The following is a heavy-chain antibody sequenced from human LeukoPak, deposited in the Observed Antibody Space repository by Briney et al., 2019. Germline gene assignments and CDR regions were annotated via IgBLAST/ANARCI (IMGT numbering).Heavy chain of an antibody. CDR2: ISAYNGNT. CDR3: ARRYCSSTSCHQFDY. V-gene: IGHV1-18*01. D-gene: IGHD2-2*01. J-gene: IGHJ4*02. CDR1: GYTFTSYG. Sequence: ASVKVSCKASGYTFTSYGISWVRQAPGQGLEWMGWISAYNGNTNYAQKLQGRVTMTTDTSTSTAYMELRSLRSDDTAVYYCARRYCSSTSCHQFDYWGQGTLVTVSS.